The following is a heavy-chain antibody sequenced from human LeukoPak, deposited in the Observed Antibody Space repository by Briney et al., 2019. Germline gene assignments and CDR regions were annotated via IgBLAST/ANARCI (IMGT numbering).Heavy chain of an antibody. V-gene: IGHV1-18*01. D-gene: IGHD4-17*01. CDR1: GYTFTSYV. J-gene: IGHJ4*02. Sequence: ASVKVSCKASGYTFTSYVISWVRQAPGQGLEWMGWISAYNGNTNYAQKLQGRVTMTTDTSTSTAYMELRSLRSDDTAVYYCARELIDYGDYVLDYWGQGTLVTVSS. CDR2: ISAYNGNT. CDR3: ARELIDYGDYVLDY.